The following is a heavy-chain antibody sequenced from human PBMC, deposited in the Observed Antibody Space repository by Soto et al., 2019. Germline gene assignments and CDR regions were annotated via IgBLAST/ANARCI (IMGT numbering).Heavy chain of an antibody. CDR1: GGSINSYY. D-gene: IGHD3-10*01. Sequence: SETLCLPCTVSGGSINSYYWIWIRQPPGKGLEWIGYIYYSGSTNYNPSLKSRVTISVDTSKNQFSLKLSSVTAADTAIYYCARRGNPYGMDVWGQGTTVTVSS. CDR3: ARRGNPYGMDV. CDR2: IYYSGST. J-gene: IGHJ6*02. V-gene: IGHV4-59*08.